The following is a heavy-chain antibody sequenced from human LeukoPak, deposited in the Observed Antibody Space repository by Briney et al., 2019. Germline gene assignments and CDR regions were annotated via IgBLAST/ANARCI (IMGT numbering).Heavy chain of an antibody. CDR3: ARDYYDSSGYQPLGYYGMDV. J-gene: IGHJ6*02. D-gene: IGHD3-22*01. Sequence: GGSLRLPCAASGFTFSSYAMHWVRQAPGKGLEWVAVISYDGSNKYYADSVKGRFTISRDNSKNTLYLQMNSLRAEDTAVYYCARDYYDSSGYQPLGYYGMDVWGQGTTVTVSS. V-gene: IGHV3-30*04. CDR1: GFTFSSYA. CDR2: ISYDGSNK.